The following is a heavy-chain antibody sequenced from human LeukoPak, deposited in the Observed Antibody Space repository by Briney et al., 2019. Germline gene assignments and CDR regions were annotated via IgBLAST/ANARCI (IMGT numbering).Heavy chain of an antibody. D-gene: IGHD2-15*01. CDR2: IYYSGST. J-gene: IGHJ6*03. Sequence: SETLSLTCTVSGGSISSYYWSWIRQPPGKGLEWIGYIYYSGSTNYNPSLKSRVTISVDTSKNQFSLKLSSVTAADTAVYYCARSFYCSGGSCYSYYYYYYMDVWAKGTTVTVSS. CDR1: GGSISSYY. CDR3: ARSFYCSGGSCYSYYYYYYMDV. V-gene: IGHV4-59*01.